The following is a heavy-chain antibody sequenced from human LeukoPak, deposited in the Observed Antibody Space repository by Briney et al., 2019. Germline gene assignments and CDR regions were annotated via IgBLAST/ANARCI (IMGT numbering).Heavy chain of an antibody. CDR3: ARDNSESKNFDY. CDR2: MSTSGNT. V-gene: IGHV4-4*07. Sequence: SETLSLTCTVSGGSISNFYWSWIRQPAGKGLEWIGRMSTSGNTDYNPYIKSRVTMSVDTSKNQFSLKLSSVTAADTAVYYCARDNSESKNFDYWGQGTLVTVSS. CDR1: GGSISNFY. D-gene: IGHD4-23*01. J-gene: IGHJ4*02.